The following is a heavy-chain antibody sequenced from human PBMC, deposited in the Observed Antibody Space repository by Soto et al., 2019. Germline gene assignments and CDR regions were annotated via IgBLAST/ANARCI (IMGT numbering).Heavy chain of an antibody. CDR3: ARDLRSRGWFDP. Sequence: LSLPCDVSGVSLTSHYWNWIRQSPGMGLEWIGSTYFRGSASYNPSLKSRVTISLDTSKDQLSVTLSAVTAADSAVYYCARDLRSRGWFDPWGPGILVTVSS. J-gene: IGHJ5*02. V-gene: IGHV4-59*11. CDR1: GVSLTSHY. CDR2: TYFRGSA.